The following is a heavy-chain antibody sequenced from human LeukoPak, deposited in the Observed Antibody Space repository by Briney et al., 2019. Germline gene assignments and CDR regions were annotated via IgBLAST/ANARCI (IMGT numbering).Heavy chain of an antibody. Sequence: PGGSLRLSCVASGFTFRSYGMHWVRQAPGKGLEWVAVISYDGSNKYYADSVKGRFTISRDNSKNTVYLQMDSLKYEDTAVYYCAHVASYVLSWGQGTLVTVSS. D-gene: IGHD1-26*01. V-gene: IGHV3-30*03. CDR1: GFTFRSYG. CDR3: AHVASYVLS. J-gene: IGHJ5*02. CDR2: ISYDGSNK.